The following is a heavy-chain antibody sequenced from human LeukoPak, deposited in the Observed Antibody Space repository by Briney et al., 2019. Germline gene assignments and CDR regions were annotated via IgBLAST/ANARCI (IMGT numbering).Heavy chain of an antibody. CDR2: ISSSSSYI. CDR3: ARDYYGSGSYYKGSGFLY. V-gene: IGHV3-21*01. CDR1: GFTFSSYS. J-gene: IGHJ4*02. D-gene: IGHD3-10*01. Sequence: PGGSLRLSCPASGFTFSSYSMNWVRQAPGKGLEWVSSISSSSSYIYYADSVKGRLTISRDNAKNSLYLQMNSLRAEDTAVYYCARDYYGSGSYYKGSGFLYWGQGTLVTVSS.